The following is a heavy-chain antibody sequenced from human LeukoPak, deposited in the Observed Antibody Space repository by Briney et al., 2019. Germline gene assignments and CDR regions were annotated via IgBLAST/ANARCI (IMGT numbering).Heavy chain of an antibody. CDR2: IYTSGST. J-gene: IGHJ4*02. D-gene: IGHD5-24*01. CDR1: GGSISSGSYY. V-gene: IGHV4-61*02. Sequence: SETLSLTCTVSGGSISSGSYYWSWIRQPAGKGLEWIGRIYTSGSTYYNPSLKSRVTISVETSKNQFSLKLSSVTAADTAVYYCARVRGGTYNHYFDYWGQGTLVTVSS. CDR3: ARVRGGTYNHYFDY.